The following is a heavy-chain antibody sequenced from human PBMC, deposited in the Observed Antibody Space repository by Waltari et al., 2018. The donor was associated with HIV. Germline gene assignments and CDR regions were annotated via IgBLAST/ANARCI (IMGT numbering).Heavy chain of an antibody. V-gene: IGHV3-15*01. CDR1: GGSVGNAG. CDR2: IKSETDGGTT. D-gene: IGHD2-21*01. CDR3: TTDPPPYSYSPSVYVY. Sequence: EVQLVESGGGWVKLGGSLRLYWAASGGSVGNAGMTWVRQAPGKGLEWVGRIKSETDGGTTDYAAPVKGRFTISRDDSKNTLYLQMNSLKHEDTAVYYCTTDPPPYSYSPSVYVYWC. J-gene: IGHJ4*01.